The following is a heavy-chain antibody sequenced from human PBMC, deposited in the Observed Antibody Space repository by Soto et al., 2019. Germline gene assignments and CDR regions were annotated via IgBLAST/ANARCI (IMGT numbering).Heavy chain of an antibody. Sequence: SPTLSLTCAITGDSVSSNSAGWSWVRQSPSRGLEWPGRTYYRSKWYYEYAVSVRGRITINPDTSKNQYSLQLNSVTPEDTAVYFCARGEQYSGRIFDYWGQGTLVTV. V-gene: IGHV6-1*01. D-gene: IGHD1-26*01. CDR3: ARGEQYSGRIFDY. J-gene: IGHJ4*01. CDR2: TYYRSKWYY. CDR1: GDSVSSNSAG.